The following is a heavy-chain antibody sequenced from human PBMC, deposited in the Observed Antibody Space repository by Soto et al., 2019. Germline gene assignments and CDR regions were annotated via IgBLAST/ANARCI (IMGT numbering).Heavy chain of an antibody. Sequence: GGSLRLSCVASRFSFSHYNMICVHHAPGRGLDWGTYIAVRSDTVHYEESARGRLTIPRDNAESSLYLKMNRLRHEDHAVYFCARDSGYGSGSSESHYLDPWGRGTMVTV. CDR3: ARDSGYGSGSSESHYLDP. CDR2: IAVRSDTV. CDR1: RFSFSHYN. J-gene: IGHJ5*02. V-gene: IGHV3-48*02. D-gene: IGHD3-10*01.